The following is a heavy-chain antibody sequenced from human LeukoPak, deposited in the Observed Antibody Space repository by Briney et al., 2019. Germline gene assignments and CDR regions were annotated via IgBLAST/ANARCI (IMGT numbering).Heavy chain of an antibody. CDR3: ASVHYDFWSGYSDY. J-gene: IGHJ4*02. CDR2: ISGSGGST. V-gene: IGHV3-23*01. Sequence: GGSLRLSCAASGFTFSSYAMSWVRLAPGKGLEWVSAISGSGGSTYYADSVKGRFTISRDNSKNTLYLQMNSLRAEDTAVYYCASVHYDFWSGYSDYWGQGTLVTVSS. CDR1: GFTFSSYA. D-gene: IGHD3-3*01.